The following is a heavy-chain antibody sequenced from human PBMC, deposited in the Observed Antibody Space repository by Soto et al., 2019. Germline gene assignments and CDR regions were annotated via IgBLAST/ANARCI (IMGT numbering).Heavy chain of an antibody. J-gene: IGHJ4*02. CDR1: GFTFSSYA. CDR2: ISGSGGGA. Sequence: EVQLLESGENLVQPGGSLRLSCAASGFTFSSYAMNWVRQPPGKGLEWVSTISGSGGGAYYADSVKGRFTISRDNSKNTLYLQMNSLRAEDTAIYYCAKEGASSWYFFDYWGKGTLVTVSS. D-gene: IGHD6-13*01. CDR3: AKEGASSWYFFDY. V-gene: IGHV3-23*01.